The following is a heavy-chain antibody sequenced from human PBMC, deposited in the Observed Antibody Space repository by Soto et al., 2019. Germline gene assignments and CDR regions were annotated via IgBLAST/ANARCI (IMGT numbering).Heavy chain of an antibody. V-gene: IGHV3-21*01. Sequence: EVQLVESGGGLVKPGGSLRLSCAASGFTFSSYSMNCVRQAPGKGLEWGSSISSSSSYIYYADSVKGRFTISRDNAKNSLYLQMNSLRAEDTAVYYCARDNARDIVVVVAATFDIWGQGTMVTVSS. CDR3: ARDNARDIVVVVAATFDI. J-gene: IGHJ3*02. D-gene: IGHD2-15*01. CDR1: GFTFSSYS. CDR2: ISSSSSYI.